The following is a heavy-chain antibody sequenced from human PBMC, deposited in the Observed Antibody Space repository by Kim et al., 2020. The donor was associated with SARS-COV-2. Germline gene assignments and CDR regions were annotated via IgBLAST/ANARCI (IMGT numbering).Heavy chain of an antibody. J-gene: IGHJ5*02. V-gene: IGHV4-4*07. CDR3: AREMLHNWFDP. D-gene: IGHD2-15*01. Sequence: STNSTPSLQSRVIMSMDTSKNQFSLRLGSVTAAATAVYYCAREMLHNWFDPWGQGTLVTVSS. CDR2: ST.